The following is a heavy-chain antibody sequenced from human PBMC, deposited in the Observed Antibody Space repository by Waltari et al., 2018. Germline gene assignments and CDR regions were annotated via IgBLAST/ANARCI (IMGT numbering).Heavy chain of an antibody. D-gene: IGHD6-6*01. CDR1: GSTFSSYA. CDR2: IIPIFGTA. V-gene: IGHV1-69*08. CDR3: ARDLLEYSSSSGVYY. J-gene: IGHJ4*02. Sequence: QVQLVQSGAEVKKPGSSVKVSCKASGSTFSSYAISWVRPAPGQGLEWMGRIIPIFGTANYAQKFQGRVTITADKSTSTAYMELSSLRSEDTAVYYCARDLLEYSSSSGVYYWGQGTLVTVSS.